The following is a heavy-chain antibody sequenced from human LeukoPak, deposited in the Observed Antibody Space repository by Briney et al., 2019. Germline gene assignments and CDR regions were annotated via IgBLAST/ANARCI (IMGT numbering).Heavy chain of an antibody. J-gene: IGHJ4*02. D-gene: IGHD3-10*01. CDR2: ISYDGSNK. CDR3: ARDTYYYGSGREYRHFDY. CDR1: GFTFSSYA. Sequence: GRSLRLPCAASGFTFSSYAMHWVRQAPGKGLEWVAVISYDGSNKYYADSVKGRFTISRDNSKNTLYLQMNSLRAEDTAVYYCARDTYYYGSGREYRHFDYWGQGTLVTVSS. V-gene: IGHV3-30*04.